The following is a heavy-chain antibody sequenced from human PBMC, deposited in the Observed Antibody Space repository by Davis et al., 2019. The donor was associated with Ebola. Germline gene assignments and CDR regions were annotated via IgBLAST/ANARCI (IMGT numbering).Heavy chain of an antibody. V-gene: IGHV1-46*01. CDR1: GYTFTSYY. CDR3: AKALGSGTYNAVDV. D-gene: IGHD2-15*01. J-gene: IGHJ6*02. CDR2: INPSGGST. Sequence: ASVKASCKASGYTFTSYYMHWVRQAPGQGLEWMGIINPSGGSTSYAQKFQGRVTMIRDTSTSTVYMELNSLRADDTAVYYCAKALGSGTYNAVDVWGQGTTVTVSS.